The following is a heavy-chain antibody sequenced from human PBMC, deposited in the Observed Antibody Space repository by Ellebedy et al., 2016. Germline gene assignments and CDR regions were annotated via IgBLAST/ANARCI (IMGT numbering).Heavy chain of an antibody. V-gene: IGHV3-23*01. J-gene: IGHJ4*02. CDR1: GLPFSTFF. CDR2: ISANGNKR. D-gene: IGHD2-2*01. Sequence: GGSLRLXXAVSGLPFSTFFMRWVRQAPGKGLEWVATISANGNKRDLADSVQGRFTISRDNFRNTLHLQMNNLRGEDTAVYYCRQGHYADYWGQGTLVTVSS. CDR3: RQGHYADY.